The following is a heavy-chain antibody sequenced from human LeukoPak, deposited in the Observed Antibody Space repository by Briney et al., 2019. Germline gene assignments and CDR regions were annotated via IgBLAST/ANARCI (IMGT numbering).Heavy chain of an antibody. Sequence: ASVKVSCKASGYTFTSYYMHWVRQAPGQGLEWMGIINPSGGSTSYAQKFQGRVTITADESTSTAYMELSSLRSEDTAVYYCARDLYGDPRDYWGQGTLVTVSS. CDR3: ARDLYGDPRDY. V-gene: IGHV1-46*01. CDR2: INPSGGST. J-gene: IGHJ4*02. CDR1: GYTFTSYY. D-gene: IGHD4-17*01.